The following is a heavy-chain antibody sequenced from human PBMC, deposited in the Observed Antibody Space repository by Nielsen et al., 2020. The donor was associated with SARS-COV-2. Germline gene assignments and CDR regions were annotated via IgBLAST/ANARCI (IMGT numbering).Heavy chain of an antibody. Sequence: LRLSCAVSGGSISSGGYSWSWIRQPPGKGLEWIGYIYHSGSTYYNPSLKSRVTISVDRSKNQFSLKLSSVTAADTAVYYCARGGWGHRYWGQGTLVTVSS. D-gene: IGHD3-10*01. V-gene: IGHV4-30-2*01. CDR2: IYHSGST. CDR3: ARGGWGHRY. CDR1: GGSISSGGYS. J-gene: IGHJ4*02.